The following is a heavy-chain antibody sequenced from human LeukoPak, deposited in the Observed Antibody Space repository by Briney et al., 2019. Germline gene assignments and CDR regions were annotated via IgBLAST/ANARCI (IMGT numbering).Heavy chain of an antibody. D-gene: IGHD3-10*01. J-gene: IGHJ4*02. Sequence: GGSLRLSCAASGFIFSNYVMHWVRQAPGKGLEWVAFIRYDGSNKYYADSVKGRFTISRDNSKNTLYLQMNSLRGEDTAVYYCARDLRGSDAYYFDYWGQGTLVTVSS. CDR3: ARDLRGSDAYYFDY. CDR2: IRYDGSNK. V-gene: IGHV3-30*02. CDR1: GFIFSNYV.